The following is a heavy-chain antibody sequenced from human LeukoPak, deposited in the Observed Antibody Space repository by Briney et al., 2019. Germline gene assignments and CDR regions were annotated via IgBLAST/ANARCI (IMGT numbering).Heavy chain of an antibody. D-gene: IGHD1-14*01. V-gene: IGHV1-8*01. CDR3: ARGPRNDP. J-gene: IGHJ5*02. CDR2: VHPDTGYA. CDR1: GYPFTTYE. Sequence: ASVKVSCKTSGYPFTTYEINWVRQAAGQGLEWMGWVHPDTGYADYGQKFQGRVAMTSDTSISTAYMELSSLRSDDTAVYFCARGPRNDPWGQGTLVTVSS.